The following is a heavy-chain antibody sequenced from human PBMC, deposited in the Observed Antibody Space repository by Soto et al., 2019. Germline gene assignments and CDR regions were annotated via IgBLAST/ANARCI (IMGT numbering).Heavy chain of an antibody. Sequence: EVQLVESGGGLVKPGGSLRLSCAASGFTFNTYSISWVRQAPGKGLEWVSSIDKSSTYIYYSHSVMGRFTISRDNAKNSLFLQMDSLTAEDTAVYYCARDGWGSRVSGYFDLWGRGTLVAVSP. D-gene: IGHD6-13*01. CDR3: ARDGWGSRVSGYFDL. CDR2: IDKSSTYI. J-gene: IGHJ2*01. CDR1: GFTFNTYS. V-gene: IGHV3-21*02.